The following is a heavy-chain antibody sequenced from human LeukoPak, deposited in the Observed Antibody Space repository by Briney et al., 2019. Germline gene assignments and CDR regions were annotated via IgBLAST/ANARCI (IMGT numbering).Heavy chain of an antibody. J-gene: IGHJ4*02. Sequence: GGSLRLSRAASGFTFSSYAMEWVRQAPGKGLEWVSSIDATSNYIYYAASVKGRFTISRDNAKNSVYLQMNSLRAEDTAIYYCARLVCTTTPCYGKFYFDYWGQGTLVPVSS. D-gene: IGHD2-8*01. CDR2: IDATSNYI. CDR3: ARLVCTTTPCYGKFYFDY. CDR1: GFTFSSYA. V-gene: IGHV3-21*06.